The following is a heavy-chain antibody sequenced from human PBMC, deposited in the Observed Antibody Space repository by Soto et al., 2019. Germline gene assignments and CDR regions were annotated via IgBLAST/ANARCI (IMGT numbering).Heavy chain of an antibody. CDR3: ARGADSSTWFTWWFDP. CDR1: GYSFGYYW. V-gene: IGHV5-51*01. Sequence: GESLKISCKGSGYSFGYYWIGWVRQMPGKGLEWMGIIYPGDSDTKYSPSFQGQVTISADKSISTAYLQWSSLKASDTAMYYCARGADSSTWFTWWFDPWGQGTLVTVSS. CDR2: IYPGDSDT. D-gene: IGHD6-13*01. J-gene: IGHJ5*02.